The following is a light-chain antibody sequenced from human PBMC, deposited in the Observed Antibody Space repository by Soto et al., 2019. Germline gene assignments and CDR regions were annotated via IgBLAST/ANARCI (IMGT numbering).Light chain of an antibody. CDR2: GAS. Sequence: DIVLTQSPGTLSLPRGGRAILSCSASQSVSSSHLAWYQQKPGQAPRLLIYGASSRATGIPDRFSGSGSGTDFSLTISRLEPEDFAVYYCQHYGTSPPALTFGGGTKVDIK. J-gene: IGKJ4*01. CDR3: QHYGTSPPALT. V-gene: IGKV3-20*01. CDR1: QSVSSSH.